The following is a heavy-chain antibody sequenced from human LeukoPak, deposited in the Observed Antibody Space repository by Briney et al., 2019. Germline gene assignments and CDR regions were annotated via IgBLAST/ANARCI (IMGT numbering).Heavy chain of an antibody. CDR2: IIPIFGTA. D-gene: IGHD3-22*01. Sequence: GSSVKVSCKASGGTFSSYAISWVRQAPGQGLEWMGGIIPIFGTANYAQKFQGRVTITTDESTSTAYMELSSLRSEDTAVYYCARDRGYYDSSGYYLDYWGQGTLVTVSS. V-gene: IGHV1-69*05. CDR3: ARDRGYYDSSGYYLDY. J-gene: IGHJ4*02. CDR1: GGTFSSYA.